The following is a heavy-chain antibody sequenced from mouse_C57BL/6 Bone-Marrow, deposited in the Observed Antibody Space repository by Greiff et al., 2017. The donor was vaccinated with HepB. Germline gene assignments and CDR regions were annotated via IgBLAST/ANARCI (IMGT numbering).Heavy chain of an antibody. D-gene: IGHD1-1*01. CDR3: ARDPDYYGSSYDYYAMDY. J-gene: IGHJ4*01. CDR2: ISDGGSYT. Sequence: EVKLMESGGGLVKPGGSLKLSCAASGFTFSSYAMSWVRQTPEKRLEWVATISDGGSYTYYPDNVKGRFTISRDNAKNNLYLQMSHLKSEDTAMYYCARDPDYYGSSYDYYAMDYWGQGTSVTVSS. V-gene: IGHV5-4*01. CDR1: GFTFSSYA.